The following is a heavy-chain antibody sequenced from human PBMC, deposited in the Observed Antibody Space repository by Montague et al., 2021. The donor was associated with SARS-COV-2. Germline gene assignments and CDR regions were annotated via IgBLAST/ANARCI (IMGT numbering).Heavy chain of an antibody. Sequence: SETLSLTCAVYGGSFSGDGSFSGYYWSWIRQPPGKGLEWIGSIYYSGSTYYNPSLKSRVTISEDTSKNQFSLKPSSVTAADTAVYYCAGKGITMVQGVIMGAFDIWGQGTMVTVSS. CDR3: AGKGITMVQGVIMGAFDI. CDR1: GGSFSGDGSFSGYY. CDR2: IYYSGST. D-gene: IGHD3-10*01. V-gene: IGHV4-39*07. J-gene: IGHJ3*02.